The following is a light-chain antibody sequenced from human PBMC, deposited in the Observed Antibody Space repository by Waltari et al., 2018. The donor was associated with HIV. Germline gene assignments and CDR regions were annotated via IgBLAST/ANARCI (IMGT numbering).Light chain of an antibody. CDR2: GNN. Sequence: QSVLTQPPSVSGAPGQTVTVSCPGSTSNPGATFDVHWYQPLPGQAPKLLIYGNNNRPSGVPARFSGSRSGSSASLAITGLQAEDEADYYCQSYDNVLTAVIFGGGTKVTVL. CDR1: TSNPGATFD. V-gene: IGLV1-40*01. J-gene: IGLJ2*01. CDR3: QSYDNVLTAVI.